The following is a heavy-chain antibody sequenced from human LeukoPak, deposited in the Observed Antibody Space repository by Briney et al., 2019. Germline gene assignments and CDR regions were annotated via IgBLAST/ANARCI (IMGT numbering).Heavy chain of an antibody. D-gene: IGHD4-11*01. CDR3: AKDAQRGFDYSNSLEY. J-gene: IGHJ4*02. CDR2: IWNDGSNQ. CDR1: QFTFSHYG. Sequence: PGKSLTLSCVASQFTFSHYGMHWVRQAPGKGLEGVAVIWNDGSNQYYADSVKGRFTISRENSQNTVYLQMNSLRAEDTAVYYCAKDAQRGFDYSNSLEYWGQGTLVTVSS. V-gene: IGHV3-33*06.